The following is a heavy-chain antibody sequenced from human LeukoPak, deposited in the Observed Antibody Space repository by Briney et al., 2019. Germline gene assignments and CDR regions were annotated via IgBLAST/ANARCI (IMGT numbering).Heavy chain of an antibody. V-gene: IGHV3-21*01. CDR1: GFTFSSYS. Sequence: GGSLRLSCAASGFTFSSYSMNWVRQAPGKGLEWVSSISSSSSYIYYADSVKGRFTISRDNAKNSLYLQMNSLRAEDTAVYYCAIHYCGDDCYDPLAFDYWGQGTLVTVSS. CDR3: AIHYCGDDCYDPLAFDY. D-gene: IGHD2-21*02. CDR2: ISSSSSYI. J-gene: IGHJ4*02.